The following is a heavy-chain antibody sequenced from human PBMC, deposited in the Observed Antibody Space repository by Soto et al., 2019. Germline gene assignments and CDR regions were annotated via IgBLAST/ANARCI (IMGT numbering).Heavy chain of an antibody. Sequence: SETLSLTCAVYGGSFSGYYWSWIRQPPGKGLEWIGEINHSGSTNYNPSLKSRVTISVDTSKNQFSLKLSSVTAADTAVYYCARGRFRAAAAAPFDYWGQGTLVTVS. V-gene: IGHV4-34*01. CDR1: GGSFSGYY. D-gene: IGHD6-13*01. J-gene: IGHJ4*02. CDR3: ARGRFRAAAAAPFDY. CDR2: INHSGST.